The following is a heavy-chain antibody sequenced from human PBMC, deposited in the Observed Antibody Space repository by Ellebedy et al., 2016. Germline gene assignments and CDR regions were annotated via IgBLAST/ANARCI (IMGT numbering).Heavy chain of an antibody. V-gene: IGHV1-18*01. D-gene: IGHD4-11*01. CDR3: AIDKDYSFDY. CDR2: ISAYNGNT. J-gene: IGHJ4*02. CDR1: GYTFTSYG. Sequence: ASVKVSCKASGYTFTSYGISWVRQAPGQGLEWMGWISAYNGNTNYAQKFQGRVTMTRNTSISTAYMELSSLRSEDTAVYYCAIDKDYSFDYWGQGTLVTVSS.